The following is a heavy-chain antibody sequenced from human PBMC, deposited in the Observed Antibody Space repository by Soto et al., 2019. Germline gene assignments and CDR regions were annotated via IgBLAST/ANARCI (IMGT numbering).Heavy chain of an antibody. Sequence: PXETLSLLCTFSGGSCSSGSYYWSCIRQPPGKGLEWIGYIYYSGSTNYNPSLKSRVTISVDTSKNQFSVKLSSVTAADTAVYYCARGAYTSSWYYNYFDYWGRGTLVTVSS. V-gene: IGHV4-61*01. CDR1: GGSCSSGSYY. J-gene: IGHJ4*02. CDR3: ARGAYTSSWYYNYFDY. D-gene: IGHD6-13*01. CDR2: IYYSGST.